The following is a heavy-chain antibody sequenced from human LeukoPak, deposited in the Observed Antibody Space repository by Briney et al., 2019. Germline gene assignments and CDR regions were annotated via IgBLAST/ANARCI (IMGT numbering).Heavy chain of an antibody. J-gene: IGHJ4*02. CDR3: ARVTIVGADLNPYFDY. Sequence: PGGSLRLSCAASGFTFSDYYMSWIRQAPGKGLEWVSYISGSGSTIYYADSVKGRFTISRDNAKNSLSLQMNSLRAEDTAVYYCARVTIVGADLNPYFDYWGQGTLVTVSS. V-gene: IGHV3-11*04. D-gene: IGHD1-26*01. CDR2: ISGSGSTI. CDR1: GFTFSDYY.